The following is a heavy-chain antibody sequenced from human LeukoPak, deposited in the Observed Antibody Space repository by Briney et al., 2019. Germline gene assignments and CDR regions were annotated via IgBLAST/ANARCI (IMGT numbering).Heavy chain of an antibody. J-gene: IGHJ4*02. D-gene: IGHD6-19*01. CDR3: ATAIAVAGLLT. CDR1: GYTLTELS. V-gene: IGHV1-24*01. Sequence: AAVKVSCKVSGYTLTELSMHWVRQAPGKGLEWMGGFDPEDGETIYAQKFQGRVTMTEDTSTDTAYMELSSLRPEDTAVYYCATAIAVAGLLTWGQGTLVTVSS. CDR2: FDPEDGET.